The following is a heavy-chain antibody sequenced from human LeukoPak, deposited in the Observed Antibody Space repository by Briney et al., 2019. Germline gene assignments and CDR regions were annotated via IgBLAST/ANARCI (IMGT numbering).Heavy chain of an antibody. Sequence: GGSLRLSCAASGFTFSSYGMHWVRQAPGKGLEWVAFIRYDGSNKYYADSVKGRFTISRDNSKNTLYLQMNSLRAEDTAVYYCARSRRKQWLARYYFDYWGQGTLVTVSS. CDR1: GFTFSSYG. CDR2: IRYDGSNK. D-gene: IGHD6-19*01. V-gene: IGHV3-30*02. CDR3: ARSRRKQWLARYYFDY. J-gene: IGHJ4*02.